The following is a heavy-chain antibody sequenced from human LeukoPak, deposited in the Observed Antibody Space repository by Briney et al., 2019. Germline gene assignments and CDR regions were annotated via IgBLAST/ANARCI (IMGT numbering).Heavy chain of an antibody. J-gene: IGHJ4*02. CDR1: EFTFTKSP. D-gene: IGHD3-22*01. Sequence: GGSLRLSCVASEFTFTKSPMTWVRQAPGKGLEWVSSIRDDGYTTYYADSVKGRFTISRDNSKNTLYLQMNSLRAEDTAVYYFAKSQQPVYDYDRSGYPFGNSGQGNLVTASS. V-gene: IGHV3-23*01. CDR2: IRDDGYTT. CDR3: AKSQQPVYDYDRSGYPFGN.